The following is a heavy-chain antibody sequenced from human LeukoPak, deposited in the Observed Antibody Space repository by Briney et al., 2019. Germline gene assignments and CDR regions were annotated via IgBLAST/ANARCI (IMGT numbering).Heavy chain of an antibody. CDR1: RYTFTSYG. V-gene: IGHV1-18*01. CDR3: ARDSPCCSGGSCYPDAFDI. Sequence: SSVKVSCKDSRYTFTSYGINWVRQAPGQGREWMGLIRAYNGHANYAQKLQGRVTMTTDTSTSTAYLELRSLRSDDTAVYYCARDSPCCSGGSCYPDAFDIWGQGTMVTVSS. J-gene: IGHJ3*02. D-gene: IGHD2-15*01. CDR2: IRAYNGHA.